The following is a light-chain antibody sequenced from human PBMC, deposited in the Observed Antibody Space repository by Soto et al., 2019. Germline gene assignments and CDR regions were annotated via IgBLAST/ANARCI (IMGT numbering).Light chain of an antibody. V-gene: IGKV3-11*01. CDR3: KHRSNWHPVLT. J-gene: IGKJ5*01. CDR2: DAS. Sequence: EIVLTHSRPTLSLSPGERATLSCKASQSVCSSLAWYQQKPGQAPTLLIYDASNRATGIPARFSGSGSGTEVTLAIISREHEEFAGYYCKHRSNWHPVLTVGQRARMEIK. CDR1: QSVCSS.